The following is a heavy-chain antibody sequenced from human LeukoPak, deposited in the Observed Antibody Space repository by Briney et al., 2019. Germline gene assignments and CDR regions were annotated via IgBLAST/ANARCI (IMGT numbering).Heavy chain of an antibody. Sequence: GGSLRLSCAASGFTFSSYSMNWVRQAPGKWLEWVSSISSSSSYIYYADSVKGRFTISRDNAKNSLYLQMNSLRAEDTAVYYCARDLSSSFDYWGQGTLVTVSS. D-gene: IGHD6-13*01. V-gene: IGHV3-21*01. CDR2: ISSSSSYI. CDR3: ARDLSSSFDY. CDR1: GFTFSSYS. J-gene: IGHJ4*02.